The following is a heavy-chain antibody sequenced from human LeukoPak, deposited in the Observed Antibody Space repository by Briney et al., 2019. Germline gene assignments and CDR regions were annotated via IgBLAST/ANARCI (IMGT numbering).Heavy chain of an antibody. Sequence: GGSLRLSCAASAFTFSSYELNWVRQAPGKGLEWISYISSSGSIINYADSVKGRFTISRDNSKNTLYLQMNSLRVEDTAIYYCAKSDYYDSSGHPSSFEYWGQGTLVTVSS. V-gene: IGHV3-48*03. CDR1: AFTFSSYE. CDR2: ISSSGSII. CDR3: AKSDYYDSSGHPSSFEY. D-gene: IGHD3-22*01. J-gene: IGHJ4*02.